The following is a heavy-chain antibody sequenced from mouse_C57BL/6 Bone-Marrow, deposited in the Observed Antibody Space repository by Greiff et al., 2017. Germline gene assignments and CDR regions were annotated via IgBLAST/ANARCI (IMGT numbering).Heavy chain of an antibody. CDR2: IYPGNSDT. CDR3: ARERVLWLRRCDFDY. CDR1: GYTFTSYW. D-gene: IGHD2-2*01. J-gene: IGHJ2*01. V-gene: IGHV1-5*01. Sequence: EVQLQQSGTVLARPGASVKMSCKTSGYTFTSYWMHWVKQRPGQGLEWIGAIYPGNSDTSYNQKFKGKAKLTAVTSASTAYMELSSLTNEDSAVYYCARERVLWLRRCDFDYWGQGTTLTVSS.